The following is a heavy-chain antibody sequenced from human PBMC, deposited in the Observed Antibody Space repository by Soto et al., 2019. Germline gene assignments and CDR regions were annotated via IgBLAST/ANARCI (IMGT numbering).Heavy chain of an antibody. CDR1: GGTFSSYT. CDR3: ARGSATTVTTIDY. V-gene: IGHV1-69*02. J-gene: IGHJ4*02. Sequence: QVQLVQSGAEVKKPGSSVKVSCKASGGTFSSYTISWVRQAPGQGLEWMGRIIPILGIANYAQKFQGRVTITADKSTSTAYMELSSLRSEDTAVYYCARGSATTVTTIDYWCQGTLVTVSS. CDR2: IIPILGIA. D-gene: IGHD4-17*01.